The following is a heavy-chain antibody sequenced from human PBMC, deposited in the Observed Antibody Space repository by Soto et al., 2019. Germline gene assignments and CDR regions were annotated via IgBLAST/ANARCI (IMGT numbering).Heavy chain of an antibody. Sequence: SVKVSCKASGGTFSSYAISWVRQAPGQGLEWMGGIIPIFGTANYAQKFQGRVTITADESTSTAYMELSSLRSEDTAVYYCARDETGTDHQVDTAMETGYYYYGMDVWGQGTTVTVSS. CDR1: GGTFSSYA. D-gene: IGHD5-18*01. CDR3: ARDETGTDHQVDTAMETGYYYYGMDV. V-gene: IGHV1-69*13. CDR2: IIPIFGTA. J-gene: IGHJ6*02.